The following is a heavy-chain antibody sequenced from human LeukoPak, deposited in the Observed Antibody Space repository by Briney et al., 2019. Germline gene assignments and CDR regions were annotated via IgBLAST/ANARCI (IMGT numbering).Heavy chain of an antibody. CDR1: GGSFSGYY. Sequence: PSETLSLTCAVYGGSFSGYYWSWIRQPPGKGLEWIGEINHSGSTNYNPSLKSRVTISVDTSKNQFSLKLTSVTAADTAVYYCARQGEGSGYYWDFQHWGQGTLVTVSS. J-gene: IGHJ1*01. V-gene: IGHV4-34*01. CDR3: ARQGEGSGYYWDFQH. D-gene: IGHD3-22*01. CDR2: INHSGST.